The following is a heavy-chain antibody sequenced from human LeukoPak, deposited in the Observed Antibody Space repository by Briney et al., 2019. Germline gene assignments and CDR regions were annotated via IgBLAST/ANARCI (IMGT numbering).Heavy chain of an antibody. J-gene: IGHJ3*02. CDR3: ARLGWELLTVTAFDI. CDR2: INHSGST. Sequence: SETLSLTCTASGGSISTSNYYWGWIRQPPGKGLEWIGEINHSGSTNYNPSLKSRVTISVDTSKNQFSLKLSSVTAADTAVYYCARLGWELLTVTAFDIWGQGTMVTVSS. CDR1: GGSISTSNYY. D-gene: IGHD1-26*01. V-gene: IGHV4-39*07.